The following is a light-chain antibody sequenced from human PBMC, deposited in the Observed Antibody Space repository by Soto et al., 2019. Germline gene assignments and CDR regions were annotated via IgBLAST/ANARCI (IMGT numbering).Light chain of an antibody. Sequence: QSALAQPASVSGSPGQSITIPCTGTTSDIGAYGYVSWYQQHPGKVPKLIIFEVTKRPSGFSSRFSGSKSGNTASLTISGLQAEDEADYYCSSYTSRNTYVFGTGTKVTVL. V-gene: IGLV2-14*01. CDR1: TSDIGAYGY. CDR3: SSYTSRNTYV. J-gene: IGLJ1*01. CDR2: EVT.